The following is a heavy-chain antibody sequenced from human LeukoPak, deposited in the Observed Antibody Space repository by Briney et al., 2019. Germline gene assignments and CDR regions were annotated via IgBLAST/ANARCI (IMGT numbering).Heavy chain of an antibody. CDR3: ARRLVAALDGMDV. Sequence: AGGSLRLSCAASGFTFSSYSINWVRQAPGKGLEWVSSISSSSRYIYYADSVKGRFTISRDNAKNSQYLQMNSLRAEDTAVYYCARRLVAALDGMDVWGQGTTVTVSS. J-gene: IGHJ6*02. D-gene: IGHD2-15*01. CDR1: GFTFSSYS. CDR2: ISSSSRYI. V-gene: IGHV3-21*01.